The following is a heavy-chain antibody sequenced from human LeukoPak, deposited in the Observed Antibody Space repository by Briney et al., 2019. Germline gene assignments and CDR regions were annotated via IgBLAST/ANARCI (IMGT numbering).Heavy chain of an antibody. CDR1: GFTFSSYE. CDR2: ISTDGSST. V-gene: IGHV3-74*01. CDR3: ARGVVVGATSALGH. J-gene: IGHJ4*02. D-gene: IGHD1-26*01. Sequence: GGSLRLSCTASGFTFSSYEMNWVRQAPGKWLVCLLLISTDGSSTSYADSVKGRFTISRDNAKNTLYLQMNSLRSEDTAVYYCARGVVVGATSALGHWGQGTMVTVSS.